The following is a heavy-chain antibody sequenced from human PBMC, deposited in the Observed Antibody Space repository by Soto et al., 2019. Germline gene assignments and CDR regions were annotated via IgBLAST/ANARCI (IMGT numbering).Heavy chain of an antibody. D-gene: IGHD2-2*02. CDR2: IIPIFNTT. CDR1: GSRFSNYV. Sequence: QVQLVQSGPEVKTPGSSLKVSCTVSGSRFSNYVISWVRQAPGHGLEWLGRIIPIFNTTQYAQKFQGRVTITADKSTNTASLELSSLRSDDTAVYYCAREGRGKKAGYNGLVSLGYWGQGTLVTVSS. J-gene: IGHJ4*02. CDR3: AREGRGKKAGYNGLVSLGY. V-gene: IGHV1-69*06.